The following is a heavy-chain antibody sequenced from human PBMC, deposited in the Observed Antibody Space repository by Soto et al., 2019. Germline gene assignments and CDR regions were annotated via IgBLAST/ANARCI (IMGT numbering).Heavy chain of an antibody. CDR2: IYYSGST. Sequence: SETLSLTCTVSGGSISSSSYYWGWIRQPPGKGLEWIGGIYYSGSTYYNPSLKSRVTISVDTSKNEFSLKLSSVTAADTAVYYCTSKFGQLLADAFDIWGQGTMVTVSS. D-gene: IGHD3-10*01. CDR3: TSKFGQLLADAFDI. CDR1: GGSISSSSYY. J-gene: IGHJ3*02. V-gene: IGHV4-39*07.